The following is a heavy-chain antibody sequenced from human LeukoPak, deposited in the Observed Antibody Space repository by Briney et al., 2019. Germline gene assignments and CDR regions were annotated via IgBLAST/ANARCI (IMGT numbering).Heavy chain of an antibody. Sequence: GGSLRLSCAASGFTFSSYGMHWVRQAPGKGLEWVAVIWYDGSNKYYADSVKGRFTISRDNSKNTLYLQMNSLRAEGTAVYYCARDYYYYGMDVWGQGTLVTVSS. J-gene: IGHJ6*02. CDR1: GFTFSSYG. CDR3: ARDYYYYGMDV. V-gene: IGHV3-33*01. CDR2: IWYDGSNK.